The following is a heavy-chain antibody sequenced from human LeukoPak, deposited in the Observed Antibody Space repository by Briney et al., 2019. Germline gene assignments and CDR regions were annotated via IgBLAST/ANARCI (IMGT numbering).Heavy chain of an antibody. V-gene: IGHV3-48*01. J-gene: IGHJ5*01. Sequence: GGSLRLSCAASGFTFSTYNMLWVRQTPGKGLEWLFYINSGGSAVHYADSVKDRFTFSRDNAKNSLYLQMNSLRVEDTGIYYCARVGSRGDWFDYWDQGTRVTVSS. CDR3: ARVGSRGDWFDY. CDR1: GFTFSTYN. D-gene: IGHD3-16*01. CDR2: INSGGSAV.